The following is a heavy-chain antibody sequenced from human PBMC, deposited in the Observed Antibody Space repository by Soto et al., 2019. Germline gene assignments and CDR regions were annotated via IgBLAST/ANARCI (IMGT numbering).Heavy chain of an antibody. CDR1: GGSINSSSYF. CDR3: ARHYSSGSRNWFDP. Sequence: QLQLQESGPGLMKPSETLSLTCSVSGGSINSSSYFWGWVRQPPGKGLERIGSIYYSGSTYYNPSLRSRVTISVDTSKNQFSLKLSSVTAADTAVFYCARHYSSGSRNWFDPWGQGTLVTVSS. D-gene: IGHD6-19*01. V-gene: IGHV4-39*01. CDR2: IYYSGST. J-gene: IGHJ5*02.